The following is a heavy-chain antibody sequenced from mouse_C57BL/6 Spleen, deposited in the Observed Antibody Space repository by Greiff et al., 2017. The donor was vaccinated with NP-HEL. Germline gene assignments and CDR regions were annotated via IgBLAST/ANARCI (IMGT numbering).Heavy chain of an antibody. D-gene: IGHD1-1*01. V-gene: IGHV1-42*01. CDR1: GYSFTGYY. CDR2: INPSTGGT. CDR3: ARSRAYYYGSSFYWYFDV. Sequence: EVQLKESGPELVKPGASVKISCKASGYSFTGYYMNWVKQSPEKSLEWIGEINPSTGGTTYNQKFKAKATLTVDKSSSTAYMQLKSLTSEDSAVYYCARSRAYYYGSSFYWYFDVWGTGTTVTVSS. J-gene: IGHJ1*03.